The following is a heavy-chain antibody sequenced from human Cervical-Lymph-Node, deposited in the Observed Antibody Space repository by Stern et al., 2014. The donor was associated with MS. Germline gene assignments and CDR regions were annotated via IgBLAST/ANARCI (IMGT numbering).Heavy chain of an antibody. Sequence: QLQLQESGPGLVKPSETLSLTCTVSGGSISSSSYYWGWIRQPPGKGLEWIGSIYYSGSTYYNPSLKSRVTISVDTSTHQLSLKLSSVTAADTAVYYCARRWTNGVWDYGMDVWGQGTTVTVSS. CDR1: GGSISSSSYY. CDR2: IYYSGST. D-gene: IGHD1-26*01. CDR3: ARRWTNGVWDYGMDV. V-gene: IGHV4-39*01. J-gene: IGHJ6*02.